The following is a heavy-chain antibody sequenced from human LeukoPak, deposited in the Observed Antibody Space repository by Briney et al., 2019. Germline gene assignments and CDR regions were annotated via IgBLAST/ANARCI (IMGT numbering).Heavy chain of an antibody. CDR1: GFTVSSNY. CDR2: IYSGGST. D-gene: IGHD2-21*02. V-gene: IGHV3-66*01. J-gene: IGHJ4*02. Sequence: GGSLRLSCAASGFTVSSNYMSWVRQAPGKGLEWVSVIYSGGSTYYADSVKGRFTISGDNSKNTLYLQMSSLRAEDTAVYYCARTSRGVTASDYWGQGTLVTVSS. CDR3: ARTSRGVTASDY.